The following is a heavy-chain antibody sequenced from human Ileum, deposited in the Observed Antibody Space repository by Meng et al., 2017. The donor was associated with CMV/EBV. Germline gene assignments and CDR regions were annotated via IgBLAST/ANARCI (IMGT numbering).Heavy chain of an antibody. CDR3: ASIQLSTSWYSNDY. D-gene: IGHD6-13*01. CDR2: IYSGGST. V-gene: IGHV3-53*01. Sequence: GGSRRLSGAASGFTGRSNDMSWVRQAPGKGLEWVSGIYSGGSTYYADSVKGRFTISRDNSKNTLYLQMNSLRAEDTAVYSCASIQLSTSWYSNDYWGQGTLVTVSS. J-gene: IGHJ4*02. CDR1: GFTGRSND.